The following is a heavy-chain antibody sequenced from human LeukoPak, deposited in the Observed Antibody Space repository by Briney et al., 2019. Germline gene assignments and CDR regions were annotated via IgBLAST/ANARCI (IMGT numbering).Heavy chain of an antibody. J-gene: IGHJ4*02. D-gene: IGHD6-13*01. V-gene: IGHV1-69*06. CDR3: ASEGIAAAGTGPLDY. CDR1: GGTFSSYA. Sequence: SVKLSCKASGGTFSSYAISWVRQAPGQGLEWMGGIIPIFGTANYAQKFQGRVTITADKSTSTAYMELSSLRSEDTAVYYCASEGIAAAGTGPLDYWGQGTLVTVSS. CDR2: IIPIFGTA.